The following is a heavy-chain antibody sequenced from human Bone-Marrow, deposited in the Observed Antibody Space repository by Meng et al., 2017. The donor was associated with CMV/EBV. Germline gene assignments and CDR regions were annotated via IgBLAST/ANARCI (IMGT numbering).Heavy chain of an antibody. CDR3: ARNWNNDY. Sequence: GGSLRLSCAASGFTFSSYAMHWVRQAPGKGLEWVAVISYDGSNKYYADSVKGRFTISRDNAKNTLYLQMNSLRAEDTAGYYCARNWNNDYWGQGTLVTVSS. CDR2: ISYDGSNK. D-gene: IGHD1/OR15-1a*01. V-gene: IGHV3-30-3*01. CDR1: GFTFSSYA. J-gene: IGHJ4*02.